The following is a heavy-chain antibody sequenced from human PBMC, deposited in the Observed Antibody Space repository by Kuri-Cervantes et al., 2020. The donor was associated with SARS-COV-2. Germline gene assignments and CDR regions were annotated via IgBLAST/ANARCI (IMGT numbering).Heavy chain of an antibody. CDR3: ARDAAITIFGVVINYYYYYMDV. CDR2: IRRKAYGATT. CDR1: GFAFGDYA. J-gene: IGHJ6*03. Sequence: GGSLRLSCTASGFAFGDYAMIWFRQAPGKGLEWVGFIRRKAYGATTQYAASVKGRFTISRDDSKNTLYLQMGSMRAEDMAVYYCARDAAITIFGVVINYYYYYMDVWGKGTTVTVSS. V-gene: IGHV3-49*03. D-gene: IGHD3-3*01.